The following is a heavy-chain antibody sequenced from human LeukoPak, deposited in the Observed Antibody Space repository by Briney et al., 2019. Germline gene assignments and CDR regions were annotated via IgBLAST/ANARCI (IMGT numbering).Heavy chain of an antibody. CDR3: ARIPAVIDYFDY. J-gene: IGHJ4*02. D-gene: IGHD2-2*01. CDR2: IKPDGSEK. V-gene: IGHV3-7*03. Sequence: PGGSLRLSCAASGFTFSTHWMSWDRQAPGKGLEWVANIKPDGSEKYYVDSVKGRFTISRDNAKNSLYLQMNSLRAEDTAVYYCARIPAVIDYFDYWGQGALVTVS. CDR1: GFTFSTHW.